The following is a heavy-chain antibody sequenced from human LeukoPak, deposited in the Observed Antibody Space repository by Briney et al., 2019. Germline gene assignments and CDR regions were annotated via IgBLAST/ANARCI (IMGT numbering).Heavy chain of an antibody. CDR3: ARIRRGSSSWYYFDS. J-gene: IGHJ4*02. CDR1: GFTYDDYG. Sequence: GGSLRLSCAVSGFTYDDYGMSWVRQAPGKGLEWVSGINWNGGNTGFADSVKGRFTISRDNAKNSLYLQMNSLRAEDTALYYCARIRRGSSSWYYFDSWGQGTLVTVSS. CDR2: INWNGGNT. D-gene: IGHD6-13*01. V-gene: IGHV3-20*04.